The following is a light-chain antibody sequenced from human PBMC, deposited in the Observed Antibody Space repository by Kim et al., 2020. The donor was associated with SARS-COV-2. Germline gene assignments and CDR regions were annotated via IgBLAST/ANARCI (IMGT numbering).Light chain of an antibody. V-gene: IGKV3-15*01. CDR3: QQYNNWPLT. CDR1: QSLSGN. CDR2: DAS. Sequence: EIVLTQSPATLSVSPGERATLSCRASQSLSGNLAWYQQKPGQAPRLLIYDASTRATGISARFSGSVSGTEFTLTISSLQSEDLAVYYCQQYNNWPLTFGGGTKVDIK. J-gene: IGKJ4*01.